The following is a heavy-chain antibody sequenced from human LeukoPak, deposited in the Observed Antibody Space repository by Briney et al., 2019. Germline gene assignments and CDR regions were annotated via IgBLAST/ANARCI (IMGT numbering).Heavy chain of an antibody. Sequence: SETLSLTCTVSGGSVSNGSYYWSWIRQPPGKGLEWIGNMHYSGSSNYNPSLKSRVAISVDSSMNQFSLLLTSATAADTAVYYCARDSLLRGSGWDYWYFDLWGRGTLVTVSS. J-gene: IGHJ2*01. CDR2: MHYSGSS. D-gene: IGHD6-25*01. CDR1: GGSVSNGSYY. CDR3: ARDSLLRGSGWDYWYFDL. V-gene: IGHV4-61*01.